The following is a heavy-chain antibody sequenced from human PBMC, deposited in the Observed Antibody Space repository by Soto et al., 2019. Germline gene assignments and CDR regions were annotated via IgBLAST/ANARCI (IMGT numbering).Heavy chain of an antibody. V-gene: IGHV3-23*01. Sequence: EVQLLESGGGLVQPGGSLRLSCAASGFTFSSYAMAWVRQAPGKGLEWVSTISGSGGSTYYADSVKGRFTISKDNSKNTQYLQMNSLRAEDTAVYYCARAVAGPGGWWFDPWGQGTLVTVSS. CDR3: ARAVAGPGGWWFDP. CDR2: ISGSGGST. CDR1: GFTFSSYA. J-gene: IGHJ5*02. D-gene: IGHD6-19*01.